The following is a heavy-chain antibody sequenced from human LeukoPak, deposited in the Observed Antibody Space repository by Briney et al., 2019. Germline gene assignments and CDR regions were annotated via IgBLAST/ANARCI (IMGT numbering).Heavy chain of an antibody. CDR1: GFTFSSYA. Sequence: GGSLRLSCAASGFTFSSYAVHWVRQAPGKGLEWVAVISYDGSNKYYADSVKGRFTISSDNSKNTLYLQMNSLRAEDTAVYYCASANSSGYYFDYWGQGTLVTVSS. CDR2: ISYDGSNK. V-gene: IGHV3-30-3*01. J-gene: IGHJ4*02. D-gene: IGHD5-24*01. CDR3: ASANSSGYYFDY.